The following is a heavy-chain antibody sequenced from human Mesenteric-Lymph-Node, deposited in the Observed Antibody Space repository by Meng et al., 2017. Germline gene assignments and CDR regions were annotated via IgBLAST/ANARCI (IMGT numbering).Heavy chain of an antibody. CDR3: AREERDSSGYYPDY. Sequence: GESLKISCAASGFTFSSYAMHGVRQAPGKGLEWGAVISYDGSNKYYADSVKGRFTSSRDNSKNTLLLQMNSLRAEDTAVYYCAREERDSSGYYPDYWGQGTLVTVSS. CDR1: GFTFSSYA. J-gene: IGHJ4*02. CDR2: ISYDGSNK. D-gene: IGHD3-22*01. V-gene: IGHV3-30*04.